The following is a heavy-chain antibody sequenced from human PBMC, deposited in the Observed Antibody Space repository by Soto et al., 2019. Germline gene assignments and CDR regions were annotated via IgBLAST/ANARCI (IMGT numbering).Heavy chain of an antibody. CDR3: AKAPSTLANPGEAFEI. D-gene: IGHD3-3*02. V-gene: IGHV3-23*01. CDR1: GFTFSSYA. Sequence: EVQLLESGGGLVQPGGSLRLSCAASGFTFSSYAMSWVRKAPGKGLEWVSAISGSGGSTYYADSVKGRFTISRDNSKNTLYLQMNSLRAEDTAVYYCAKAPSTLANPGEAFEIWGQGTMVTVSS. CDR2: ISGSGGST. J-gene: IGHJ3*02.